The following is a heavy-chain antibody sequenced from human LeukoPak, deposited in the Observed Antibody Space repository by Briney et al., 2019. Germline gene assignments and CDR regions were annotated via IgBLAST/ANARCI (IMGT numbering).Heavy chain of an antibody. D-gene: IGHD3-3*01. V-gene: IGHV3-64*02. CDR3: ARCGGVVYYYGMDV. CDR2: ISSNGGST. Sequence: GGALRLSCSASGFTFSSYAMHWVRQAPGKGLEYVSAISSNGGSTYYADSVKGRFTLSRDNSKNTLYLQMGSLRAEDMAVYYCARCGGVVYYYGMDVWGQGTTVTVSS. CDR1: GFTFSSYA. J-gene: IGHJ6*02.